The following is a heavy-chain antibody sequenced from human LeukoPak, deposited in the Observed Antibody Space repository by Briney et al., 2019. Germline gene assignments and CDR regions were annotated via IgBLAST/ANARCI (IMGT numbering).Heavy chain of an antibody. CDR2: ISGSGGST. D-gene: IGHD3-10*01. CDR1: GFTFSSYA. J-gene: IGHJ4*02. Sequence: QAGGSLRLSCAASGFTFSSYAMSWVRQAPGKGLEWVSAISGSGGSTYYADSVKGRFTISRDNSKNTLYLQMNSLRAEDTAVYYCAEDLWFGELKPANFGYWGQGTLVTASS. V-gene: IGHV3-23*01. CDR3: AEDLWFGELKPANFGY.